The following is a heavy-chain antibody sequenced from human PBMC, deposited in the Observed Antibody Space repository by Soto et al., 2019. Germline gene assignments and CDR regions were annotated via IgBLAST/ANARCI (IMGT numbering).Heavy chain of an antibody. CDR3: ALQSSGIAVAGSPIDY. CDR1: GYTFTSYG. CDR2: ISAYNGNT. D-gene: IGHD6-19*01. V-gene: IGHV1-18*01. Sequence: QVQLVQSGAEVKKPGASVKVSCKASGYTFTSYGISWVRQAPGQGLEWMGWISAYNGNTNYAQKLQGRVTMTTDTSTSTAYMELRSLRCDDTAVYYCALQSSGIAVAGSPIDYWGQGTLVTVSS. J-gene: IGHJ4*02.